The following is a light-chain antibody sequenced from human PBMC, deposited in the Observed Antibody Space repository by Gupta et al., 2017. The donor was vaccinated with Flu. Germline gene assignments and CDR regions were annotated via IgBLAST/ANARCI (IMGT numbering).Light chain of an antibody. CDR1: QTLVYSDGNTY. CDR2: KVS. Sequence: DAVMTQSALSLPFTLGQPASFSCRSSQTLVYSDGNTYLNWFPQMPGQAPRRLIYKVSNRDPGVPDRFRGSGLGTDFTLKISSAEAEDVGVYYCMQCTHWPQSLGQGTKLEIK. J-gene: IGKJ2*03. V-gene: IGKV2-30*01. CDR3: MQCTHWPQS.